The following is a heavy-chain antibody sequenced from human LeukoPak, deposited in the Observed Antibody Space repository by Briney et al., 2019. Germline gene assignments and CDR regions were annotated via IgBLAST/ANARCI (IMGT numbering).Heavy chain of an antibody. V-gene: IGHV3-30*03. CDR1: GITFSIYG. D-gene: IGHD2-2*01. CDR3: ASVVPAAAPRGWFDP. J-gene: IGHJ5*02. Sequence: TGGSLRLSCAASGITFSIYGMHWVRQAPGKGLEWVSMISYDGSQTYYADSVKGRFTISRDNSKNTLYLQMNSLRAEDTAVYYCASVVPAAAPRGWFDPWGQGTLVTVSS. CDR2: ISYDGSQT.